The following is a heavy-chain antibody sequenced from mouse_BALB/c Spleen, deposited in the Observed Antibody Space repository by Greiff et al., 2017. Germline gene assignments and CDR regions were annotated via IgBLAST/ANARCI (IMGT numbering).Heavy chain of an antibody. J-gene: IGHJ3*01. Sequence: VKLMESGPGLVAPSQTLSITCTVSGFSFTGYGVNWVRQPPGKGLEWLGMIWGDGSTDYNSALKSRLSISKDNSKSQVFLKMNSLQTDDTARYYCAREKYGNDGAYWGQGTLVTVSA. CDR1: GFSFTGYG. CDR2: IWGDGST. V-gene: IGHV2-6-7*01. D-gene: IGHD2-10*02. CDR3: AREKYGNDGAY.